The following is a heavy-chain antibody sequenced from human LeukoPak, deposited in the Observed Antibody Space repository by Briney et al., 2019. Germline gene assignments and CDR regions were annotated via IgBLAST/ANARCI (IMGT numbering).Heavy chain of an antibody. CDR1: GYIFTGYY. J-gene: IGHJ4*02. CDR2: INPNNGAT. CDR3: TRESGSYHGNDY. Sequence: ASVKVSCKASGYIFTGYYMHWVRQAPGQGLEWMGRINPNNGATNYAQKPQGRVTITGDTSISTAYMELSSLRSDDTAVYYCTRESGSYHGNDYWGQGTPVTVSS. V-gene: IGHV1-2*06. D-gene: IGHD1-26*01.